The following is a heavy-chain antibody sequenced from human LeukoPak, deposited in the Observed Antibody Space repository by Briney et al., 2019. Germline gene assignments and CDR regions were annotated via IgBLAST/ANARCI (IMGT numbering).Heavy chain of an antibody. CDR2: IYPGDSNI. D-gene: IGHD6-19*01. Sequence: GESLKISCKGSGYKFTDNWIGWVRQMPDKGLEWMVIIYPGDSNIKYNPSFQGQVTISADKSIITAYLQWSSLKASDTAIYYCVRHLKYGSGGHYFDYWGLGTLVTVSS. CDR3: VRHLKYGSGGHYFDY. J-gene: IGHJ4*02. V-gene: IGHV5-51*01. CDR1: GYKFTDNW.